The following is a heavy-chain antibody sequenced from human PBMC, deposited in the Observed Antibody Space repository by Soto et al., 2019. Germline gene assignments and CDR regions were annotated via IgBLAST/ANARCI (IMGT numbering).Heavy chain of an antibody. CDR2: IYSGGST. D-gene: IGHD6-13*01. Sequence: GGSLRLSCAASGFTVSSNYMSWVRQAPGKGLEWVSVIYSGGSTYDADSVKGRFTISRDNSRNTLYLQMNSLRAEDTAVYYCATHSSSHPKYYYYGMDVWGQGTTVTVSS. CDR3: ATHSSSHPKYYYYGMDV. V-gene: IGHV3-53*01. CDR1: GFTVSSNY. J-gene: IGHJ6*02.